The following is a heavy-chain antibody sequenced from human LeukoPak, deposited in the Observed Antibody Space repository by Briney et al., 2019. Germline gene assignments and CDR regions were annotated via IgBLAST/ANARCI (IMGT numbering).Heavy chain of an antibody. CDR3: AKDRGYYGSGSYPFDY. CDR2: IYSGGST. D-gene: IGHD3-10*01. CDR1: GFTFSNSA. Sequence: GGSLRLSCAASGFTFSNSAMSWVRQAPGKGLEWVSVIYSGGSTYYADSVKGRFTISRDNSKNTLYLQMNSLRAEDTAVYYCAKDRGYYGSGSYPFDYWGQGTLVTVSS. J-gene: IGHJ4*02. V-gene: IGHV3-53*01.